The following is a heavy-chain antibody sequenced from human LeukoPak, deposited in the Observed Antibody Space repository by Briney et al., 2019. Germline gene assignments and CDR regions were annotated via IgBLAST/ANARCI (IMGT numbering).Heavy chain of an antibody. CDR3: ARRGDFWSGYTYFDY. Sequence: KPGGSLRLSCAASGFTFSSYSMNWVRQAPGKGLEWVSSISSDNSYIYYADSVKGRFTISRDNAKNSLYLQMNCLRAEDTAVYYCARRGDFWSGYTYFDYWGQGTLVTVSS. V-gene: IGHV3-21*01. CDR1: GFTFSSYS. J-gene: IGHJ4*02. CDR2: ISSDNSYI. D-gene: IGHD3-3*01.